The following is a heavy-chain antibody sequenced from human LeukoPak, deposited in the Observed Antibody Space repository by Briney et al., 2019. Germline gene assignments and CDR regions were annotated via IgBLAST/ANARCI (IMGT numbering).Heavy chain of an antibody. V-gene: IGHV4-39*01. CDR2: IYYSGST. J-gene: IGHJ4*02. Sequence: WVRQPPGKGLEWIGSIYYSGSTYYNPPLKSRVTISVDTSKNQFSLKLSSVTAADTAVYYCARPYCSSTSCPFDYWGQGTLVTVSS. D-gene: IGHD2-2*01. CDR3: ARPYCSSTSCPFDY.